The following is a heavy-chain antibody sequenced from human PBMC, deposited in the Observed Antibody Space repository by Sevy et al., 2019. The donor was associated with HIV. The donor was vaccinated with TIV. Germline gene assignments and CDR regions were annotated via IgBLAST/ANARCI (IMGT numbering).Heavy chain of an antibody. CDR2: ISSSSSYI. CDR3: ARDLYGSGSYEFDY. J-gene: IGHJ4*02. Sequence: GGSLRLSCAASGFTLSSYSMNWVRQAPGKGLEWVSSISSSSSYIYYADSVKGRFTISRDNAKNSLYLQMNSLRAEDTAVYYCARDLYGSGSYEFDYWGQGTLVTASS. V-gene: IGHV3-21*01. D-gene: IGHD3-10*01. CDR1: GFTLSSYS.